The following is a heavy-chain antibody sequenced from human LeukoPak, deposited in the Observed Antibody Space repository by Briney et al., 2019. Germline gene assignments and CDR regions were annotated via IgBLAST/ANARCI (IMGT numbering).Heavy chain of an antibody. J-gene: IGHJ6*03. D-gene: IGHD3-3*01. V-gene: IGHV4-34*01. CDR2: INHSGST. CDR1: GGSFSGYY. Sequence: SETLSLTCAVYGGSFSGYYWSWIRQPPGKGLEWIGEINHSGSTNYNPSLKSRVTISVDTSKNQFSLKLSSVTAADTAVYYCVLVLELGDYYYYMDVWGKGTTVTVSS. CDR3: VLVLELGDYYYYMDV.